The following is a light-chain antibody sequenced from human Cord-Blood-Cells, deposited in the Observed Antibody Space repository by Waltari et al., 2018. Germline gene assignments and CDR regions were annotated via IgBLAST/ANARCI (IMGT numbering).Light chain of an antibody. CDR2: DVS. CDR3: SSYTSSSTVV. J-gene: IGLJ2*01. V-gene: IGLV2-14*01. Sequence: ALLQPASVSGSPAPSITISCTGTSSDVGGYNYVSWYQQHPGNAPKLMIYDVSNRPSGVSNRFSGSKSGNTASLTISGLQAEDEADYYCSSYTSSSTVVFGGGTKLTVL. CDR1: SSDVGGYNY.